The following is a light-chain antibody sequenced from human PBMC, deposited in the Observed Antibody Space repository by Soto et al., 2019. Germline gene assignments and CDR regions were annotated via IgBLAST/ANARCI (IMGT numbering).Light chain of an antibody. Sequence: EIVLTQSPATLSLSPGERVTLSCRASQSVSSSYLAWYQQKPGQAPRLLIYGATSRATGIPDRFSGSGSGTDFTLTINRLEPEDFAVYFCQQYGSTPVTFGQGTKVDIK. CDR2: GAT. V-gene: IGKV3-20*01. J-gene: IGKJ1*01. CDR3: QQYGSTPVT. CDR1: QSVSSSY.